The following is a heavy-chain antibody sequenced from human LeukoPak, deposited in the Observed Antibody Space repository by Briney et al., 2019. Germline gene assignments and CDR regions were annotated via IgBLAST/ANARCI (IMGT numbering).Heavy chain of an antibody. CDR1: GFTVSSNY. CDR2: IYSGGST. Sequence: GGSLRLSCAASGFTVSSNYMSWVRQAPGKGLEWVSVIYSGGSTYYADSVKGRFTISRDNSKNTLYLKMNSLRAEDTAVYYCARESGGRFCSGGSCYPWYYYGMDVWGQGTTVTVSS. J-gene: IGHJ6*02. D-gene: IGHD2-15*01. V-gene: IGHV3-53*01. CDR3: ARESGGRFCSGGSCYPWYYYGMDV.